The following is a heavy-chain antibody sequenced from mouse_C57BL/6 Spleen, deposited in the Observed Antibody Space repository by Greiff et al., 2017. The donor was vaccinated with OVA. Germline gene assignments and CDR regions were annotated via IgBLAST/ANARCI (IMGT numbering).Heavy chain of an antibody. CDR3: ARNYGSLAGALDY. CDR2: INPYNGGT. D-gene: IGHD1-1*01. Sequence: EVQLQQSGPVLVKPGASVKMSCKASGYTFTDYYMNWVKQSHGKSLEWIGVINPYNGGTSYNQKFKGKAKLTVDKSSSTAYLELHGLTSEDSAVYYSARNYGSLAGALDYWGQGTSVTVSS. J-gene: IGHJ4*01. CDR1: GYTFTDYY. V-gene: IGHV1-19*01.